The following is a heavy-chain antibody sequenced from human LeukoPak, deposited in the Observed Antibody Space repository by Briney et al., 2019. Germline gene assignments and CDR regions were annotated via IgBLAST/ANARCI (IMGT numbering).Heavy chain of an antibody. CDR2: INHSGST. D-gene: IGHD1-26*01. CDR3: ASRLVGATRYFDL. V-gene: IGHV4-34*01. J-gene: IGHJ2*01. CDR1: GGSFSGYY. Sequence: PSETLSLTCAVYGGSFSGYYWSWIRQPPGKGLEWIGEINHSGSTNYNPSLKSRVTISVDTSKNQFSLKLSSVTAADTAVYYCASRLVGATRYFDLWGRGTLVTVSS.